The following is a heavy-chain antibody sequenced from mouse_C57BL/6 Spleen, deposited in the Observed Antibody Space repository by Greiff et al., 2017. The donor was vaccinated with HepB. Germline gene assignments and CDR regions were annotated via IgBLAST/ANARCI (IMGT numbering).Heavy chain of an antibody. CDR1: GFNIKDDY. CDR3: ARGATGDY. J-gene: IGHJ4*01. V-gene: IGHV14-4*01. CDR2: IDPENGDT. Sequence: EVQLQQSGAELVRPGASVKLSCTASGFNIKDDYMHWVKQRPEQGLEWIGWIDPENGDTEYASKFQGKATITADKSSSTAYMQLSSLTSEDSAVYYCARGATGDYWGQGTSVTVSS. D-gene: IGHD3-1*01.